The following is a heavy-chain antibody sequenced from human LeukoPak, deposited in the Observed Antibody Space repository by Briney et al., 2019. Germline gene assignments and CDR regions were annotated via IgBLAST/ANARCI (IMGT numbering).Heavy chain of an antibody. V-gene: IGHV3-49*04. D-gene: IGHD6-6*01. J-gene: IGHJ4*02. CDR1: GFTFDDYG. CDR2: IRNKAYGGTT. CDR3: SKDPLDY. Sequence: GGSLRLSCAASGFTFDDYGMSWVRQAPGKGLEWVGFIRNKAYGGTTEYAASVKGRFTISRDDSRSIAYLQMNSLKTDDTAVYYCSKDPLDYWGQGTLVTVSS.